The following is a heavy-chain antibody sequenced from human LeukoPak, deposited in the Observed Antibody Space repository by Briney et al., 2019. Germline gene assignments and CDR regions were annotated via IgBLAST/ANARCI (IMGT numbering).Heavy chain of an antibody. J-gene: IGHJ6*03. CDR1: GGSISSSSYY. Sequence: SETLSLTCTVSGGSISSSSYYWGWIRQPPGKGLEWIGSIYYSGSTYSNPSRQSRVTISVDTSKNQFSLKLSSVTAADTAVYYCARDPRTHSSGWDYYYYMDVWGKGTTVTVSS. V-gene: IGHV4-39*07. CDR2: IYYSGST. CDR3: ARDPRTHSSGWDYYYYMDV. D-gene: IGHD6-19*01.